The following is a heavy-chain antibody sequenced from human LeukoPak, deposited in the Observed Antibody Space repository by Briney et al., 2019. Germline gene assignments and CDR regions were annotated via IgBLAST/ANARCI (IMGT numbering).Heavy chain of an antibody. J-gene: IGHJ3*02. Sequence: GGSLRLSCAASGFTFSTYSMNWVRQAPGKGLEWVSSISSSSSYIYYADSVKGRFTISRDNAKKSLYLQMNSLRGEDTAVYYCAKGLYGSGYAFDIWGQGTMVTVSS. V-gene: IGHV3-21*01. D-gene: IGHD3-10*01. CDR3: AKGLYGSGYAFDI. CDR1: GFTFSTYS. CDR2: ISSSSSYI.